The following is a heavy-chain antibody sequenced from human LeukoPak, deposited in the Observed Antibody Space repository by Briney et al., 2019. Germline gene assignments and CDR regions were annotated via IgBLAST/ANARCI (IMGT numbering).Heavy chain of an antibody. V-gene: IGHV1-69*05. D-gene: IGHD6-13*01. CDR3: ASPLGAAGTHYYYYYGMDV. J-gene: IGHJ6*02. CDR1: GGTFSSYA. CDR2: IIPIFGTA. Sequence: GASVKVSCKASGGTFSSYAISWVRQAPGQGLEWMGGIIPIFGTANYAQKFQGRVTITTDESTSTAYMELRSLRSDDTAVYYCASPLGAAGTHYYYYYGMDVWGQGTTVTVSS.